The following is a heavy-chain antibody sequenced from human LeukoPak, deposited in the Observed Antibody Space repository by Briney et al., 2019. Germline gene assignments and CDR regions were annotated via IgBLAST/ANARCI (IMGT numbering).Heavy chain of an antibody. V-gene: IGHV1-18*01. CDR1: GYTFGSYG. CDR3: ARDSASVWPGSSGWSNWFDP. D-gene: IGHD6-19*01. Sequence: ASVKVSCKASGYTFGSYGVGWVRQAPGQGLEWMAWISPYNGNTNYAQKFQGRVTMTTDTSTSTAYMELRSLRADDTAVYYCARDSASVWPGSSGWSNWFDPWGQGTLVTVSS. J-gene: IGHJ5*02. CDR2: ISPYNGNT.